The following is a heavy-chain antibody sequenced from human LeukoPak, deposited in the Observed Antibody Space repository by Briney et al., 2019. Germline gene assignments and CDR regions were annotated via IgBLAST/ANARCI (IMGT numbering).Heavy chain of an antibody. J-gene: IGHJ4*02. CDR2: ITSDRGTR. CDR3: ATTFRYCSSGTCTL. Sequence: GGSLRLSCAASGLTFRRYWMSCVRQSPGKGLECVAIITSDRGTRSYVDSVRRGFTITRDNAANSLYLQMKSLRAKDTAVYYCATTFRYCSSGTCTLGGQGTLVTVSA. CDR1: GLTFRRYW. D-gene: IGHD2-15*01. V-gene: IGHV3-7*01.